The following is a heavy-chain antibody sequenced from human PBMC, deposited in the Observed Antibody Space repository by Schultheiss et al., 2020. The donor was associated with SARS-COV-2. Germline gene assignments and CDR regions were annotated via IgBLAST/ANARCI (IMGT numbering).Heavy chain of an antibody. D-gene: IGHD4-17*01. J-gene: IGHJ6*02. Sequence: SETLSLTCTVSGGSISSSSYYWGWIRQPPGKGLEWIGSIYHSGSTYYNPSLKSRVTISVDRSKNQFSLKLSSVTAADTAVYYCARLGGDSNYYYYGMDVWGQGTTVTVSS. CDR1: GGSISSSSYY. V-gene: IGHV4-39*07. CDR2: IYHSGST. CDR3: ARLGGDSNYYYYGMDV.